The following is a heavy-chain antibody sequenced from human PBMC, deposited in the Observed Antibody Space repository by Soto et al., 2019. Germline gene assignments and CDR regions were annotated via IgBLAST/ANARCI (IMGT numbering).Heavy chain of an antibody. CDR1: GGSISSGGYY. Sequence: QVQLQESGPGLVKPSQTLSLTCTVSGGSISSGGYYWSWIRQHPGKGLEWIGYIYYSGSTYYNPSLKRRVTISVDTSKNQFSLKMSSVTAADTAVYYCARGTTVTTWFDPWGQGTLVNVSS. CDR2: IYYSGST. CDR3: ARGTTVTTWFDP. D-gene: IGHD4-17*01. J-gene: IGHJ5*02. V-gene: IGHV4-31*03.